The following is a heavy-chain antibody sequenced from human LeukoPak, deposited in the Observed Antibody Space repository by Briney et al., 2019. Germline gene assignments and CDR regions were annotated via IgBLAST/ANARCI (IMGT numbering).Heavy chain of an antibody. V-gene: IGHV4-59*01. Sequence: SETLSLTCTVSGVSINNYYWSWIRQPPGKGLEWIGYIHNTGSTNCNPSLKSRVTISVDTSKNQFSLKLRSVTAADTAVYYCARQEYGLQVDSWGQGTLVTVSA. CDR1: GVSINNYY. CDR2: IHNTGST. J-gene: IGHJ4*02. CDR3: ARQEYGLQVDS. D-gene: IGHD2/OR15-2a*01.